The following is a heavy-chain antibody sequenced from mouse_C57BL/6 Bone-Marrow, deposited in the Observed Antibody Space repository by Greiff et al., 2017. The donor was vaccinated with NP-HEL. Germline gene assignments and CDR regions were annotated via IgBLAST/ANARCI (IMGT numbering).Heavy chain of an antibody. CDR3: ARWLPHHWYFDV. D-gene: IGHD2-2*01. Sequence: VQVVESGAELAKPGASVKLSCKASGYTFTSYWMHWVKQRPGQGLEWIGYINPSSGYTKYNQKFKDKATLTADKSSSTAYMQLSSLTYEDSAVYYCARWLPHHWYFDVWGTGTTVTVSS. J-gene: IGHJ1*03. CDR2: INPSSGYT. V-gene: IGHV1-7*01. CDR1: GYTFTSYW.